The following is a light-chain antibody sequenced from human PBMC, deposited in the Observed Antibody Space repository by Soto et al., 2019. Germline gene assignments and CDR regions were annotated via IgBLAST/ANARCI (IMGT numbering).Light chain of an antibody. CDR3: QSYDSSLSGSYV. J-gene: IGLJ1*01. V-gene: IGLV1-40*01. CDR1: SSNIGAGYD. CDR2: GNN. Sequence: QSVLTQPPSVSGAPGQRVTISCTGSSSNIGAGYDVHWYQRLPGTAPKVLIYGNNNRPSGVPDRFSGSKSGTSASRAITGLQAEDEADYYCQSYDSSLSGSYVFGTGTKVTVL.